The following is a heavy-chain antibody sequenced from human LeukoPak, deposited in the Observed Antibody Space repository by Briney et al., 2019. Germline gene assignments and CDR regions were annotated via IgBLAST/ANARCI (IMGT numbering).Heavy chain of an antibody. Sequence: GGSLRLSCAASGFTFDDYGMSWVRQAPGKGLEWVSGINWNGGSTGYEDSVKGRFNISRDNAKISLYLQMNSLRAEDTALYYCARVFADGWFDPWGQGTLVTVSS. V-gene: IGHV3-20*04. D-gene: IGHD5-24*01. CDR3: ARVFADGWFDP. CDR1: GFTFDDYG. CDR2: INWNGGST. J-gene: IGHJ5*02.